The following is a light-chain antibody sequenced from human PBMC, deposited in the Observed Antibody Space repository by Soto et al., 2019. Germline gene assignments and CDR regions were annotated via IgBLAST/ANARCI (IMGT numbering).Light chain of an antibody. Sequence: DSHMPHSPSSLSASVVDRVTIICRASQSVSTRLAWYQQKPGKAPKVLIYDASSWAGGVPSRFTGSGSGTEFTLTINSLQPADFETYYCQQYSVYWTFGQGTKVDIK. CDR1: QSVSTR. CDR2: DAS. V-gene: IGKV1-5*02. CDR3: QQYSVYWT. J-gene: IGKJ1*01.